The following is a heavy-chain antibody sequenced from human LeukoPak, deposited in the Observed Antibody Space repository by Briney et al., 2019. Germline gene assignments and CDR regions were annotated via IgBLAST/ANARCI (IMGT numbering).Heavy chain of an antibody. V-gene: IGHV3-30*18. D-gene: IGHD1-26*01. Sequence: GGSLRLSCETSGFTFSSYGMHWVRQAPGKGLQRVAVISFDGTNTVYLDSVKGRFTISRDNSKNTLYLQMNSLTSEDTATYYCAKEKGWELLRSYIDFWGQGTLVTVYS. CDR2: ISFDGTNT. CDR3: AKEKGWELLRSYIDF. CDR1: GFTFSSYG. J-gene: IGHJ4*02.